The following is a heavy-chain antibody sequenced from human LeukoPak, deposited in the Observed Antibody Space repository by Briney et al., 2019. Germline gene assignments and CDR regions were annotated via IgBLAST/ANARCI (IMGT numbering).Heavy chain of an antibody. J-gene: IGHJ6*03. CDR2: ISSSSSTI. V-gene: IGHV3-48*04. CDR1: GFTFSSYS. Sequence: GGSLRLSCAASGFTFSSYSMNWVRQAPGKGLEWVSYISSSSSTIYYADSVKSRFTISRDNAKNSLYLQMNSLRAEDTAVYYCARSGIAVAGHYMDVWGKGTTVTVSS. CDR3: ARSGIAVAGHYMDV. D-gene: IGHD6-19*01.